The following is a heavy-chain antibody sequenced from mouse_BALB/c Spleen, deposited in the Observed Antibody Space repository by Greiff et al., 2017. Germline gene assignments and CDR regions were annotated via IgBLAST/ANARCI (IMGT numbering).Heavy chain of an antibody. CDR1: GFAFSSYD. CDR3: ARQGDWDRDYFDY. J-gene: IGHJ2*01. Sequence: EVKVVESGGGLVKPGGSLKLSCAASGFAFSSYDMSWVRQTPEKRLEWVAYISSGGGSTYYPDTVKGRFTISRDNAKNTLYLQMSSLKSEDTAMYYCARQGDWDRDYFDYWGQGTTLTVSS. CDR2: ISSGGGST. V-gene: IGHV5-12-1*01. D-gene: IGHD4-1*01.